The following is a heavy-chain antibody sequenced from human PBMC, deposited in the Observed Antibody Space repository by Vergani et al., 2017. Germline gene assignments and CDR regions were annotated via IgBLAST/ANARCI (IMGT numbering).Heavy chain of an antibody. CDR2: ISPDGFST. Sequence: QVQLVQSGAEVGKPGSSVKISCKASGYTFTAYYIHWVRQAPEQGLEWVGVISPDGFSTFYAQKFQGRVTITRDTSTSTVYVEVTSLRSEDTAVYYCARDQGYCSGGSCYSDYDYGMDVWGQGTTVTVSS. D-gene: IGHD2-15*01. J-gene: IGHJ6*02. CDR3: ARDQGYCSGGSCYSDYDYGMDV. V-gene: IGHV1-46*01. CDR1: GYTFTAYY.